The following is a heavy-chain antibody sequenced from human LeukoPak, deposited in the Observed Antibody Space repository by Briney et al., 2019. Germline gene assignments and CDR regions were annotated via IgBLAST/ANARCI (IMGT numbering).Heavy chain of an antibody. V-gene: IGHV1-8*03. CDR2: MNPNSGNT. CDR1: GYTFTGYY. Sequence: ASVKVSCKASGYTFTGYYMHWVRQATGQGLEWMGWMNPNSGNTGYAQKFQGRVTITRNTSISTAYMELSSLRSEDTAVYYCARGPIYYDSSGYLGGFDPWGQGTLVTVSS. CDR3: ARGPIYYDSSGYLGGFDP. D-gene: IGHD3-22*01. J-gene: IGHJ5*02.